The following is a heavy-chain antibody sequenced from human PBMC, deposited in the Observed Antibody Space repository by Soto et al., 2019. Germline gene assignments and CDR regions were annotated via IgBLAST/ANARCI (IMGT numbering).Heavy chain of an antibody. V-gene: IGHV3-48*02. CDR3: ARIFPSYARLFDY. Sequence: EVQLVESVGGLVQPGGSLRLSCAASGFSFSDYSMNWVGQAPGKGLEWISYITSSSTSIYYADSVKGRFTISRDNAKNSLYLHMNSLRDDDMAVYYCARIFPSYARLFDYWGQGTLVTVSS. J-gene: IGHJ4*02. CDR1: GFSFSDYS. D-gene: IGHD2-2*01. CDR2: ITSSSTSI.